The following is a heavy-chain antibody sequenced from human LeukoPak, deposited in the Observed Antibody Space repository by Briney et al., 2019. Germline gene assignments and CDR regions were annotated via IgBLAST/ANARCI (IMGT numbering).Heavy chain of an antibody. CDR1: GGSISSGGYY. Sequence: SETLSLTCTVSGGSISSGGYYWSWIRQHPGKGLEWIGYIYCSGSTYYNPSLKSRVTISVDTSKNQFSLKLSSVTAADTAVYYCARTQGGYGAHYYYGMDVWGQGTTVTVSS. V-gene: IGHV4-31*03. CDR2: IYCSGST. CDR3: ARTQGGYGAHYYYGMDV. J-gene: IGHJ6*02. D-gene: IGHD3-22*01.